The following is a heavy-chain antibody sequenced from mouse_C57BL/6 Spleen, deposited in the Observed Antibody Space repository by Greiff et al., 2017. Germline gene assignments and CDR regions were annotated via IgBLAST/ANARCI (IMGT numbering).Heavy chain of an antibody. J-gene: IGHJ2*01. V-gene: IGHV1-26*01. CDR1: GYTFTDYY. Sequence: VQLQQSGPELVKPGASVKISCKASGYTFTDYYMNWVKQSHGKSLEWIGDINPNNGGTSYNQKFKGKATLTVDKSSSTAYMELRSLTSEDSAVYYCARGVYGSSLDYWGQGTTLTVSS. CDR2: INPNNGGT. CDR3: ARGVYGSSLDY. D-gene: IGHD1-1*01.